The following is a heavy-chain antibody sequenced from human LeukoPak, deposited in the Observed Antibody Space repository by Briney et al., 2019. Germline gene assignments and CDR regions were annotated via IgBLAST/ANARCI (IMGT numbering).Heavy chain of an antibody. CDR1: GFTFSSYA. V-gene: IGHV3-23*01. CDR3: AKSPDSSGYYLSYFDY. J-gene: IGHJ4*02. D-gene: IGHD3-22*01. CDR2: ISGSGGST. Sequence: GGSLRLSCAASGFTFSSYAMSWVRQAPGRGLEWVSAISGSGGSTYYADSVKGRFTISRDNSKNTLYLQMNSLRAEDTAVYYCAKSPDSSGYYLSYFDYWGQGTLVTVSS.